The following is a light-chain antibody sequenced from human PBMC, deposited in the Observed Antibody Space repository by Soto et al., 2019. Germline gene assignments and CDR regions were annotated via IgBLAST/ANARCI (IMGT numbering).Light chain of an antibody. J-gene: IGKJ1*01. CDR2: DAS. Sequence: IVLTQSPVTLSFSPGDRATLSCRASQSVSSYLAWYQQKPGQAPRLLIYDASNRATGIPARFSGGGSGTDFTLTIPRLEPEDFAVYYCLQYGSSVWTFGQGTKVDIK. V-gene: IGKV3-20*01. CDR1: QSVSSY. CDR3: LQYGSSVWT.